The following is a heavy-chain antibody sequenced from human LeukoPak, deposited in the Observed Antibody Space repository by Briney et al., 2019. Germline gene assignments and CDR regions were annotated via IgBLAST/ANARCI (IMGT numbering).Heavy chain of an antibody. CDR1: GFTFSSNG. J-gene: IGHJ4*02. D-gene: IGHD3-22*01. CDR3: AKEAYYDSSALDY. CDR2: ISYDGSNK. V-gene: IGHV3-30*18. Sequence: GRSLRLSCAASGFTFSSNGMHWVRQAPGKGLEWVAIISYDGSNKCYADSVKGRFTISRDNSKNTLYLQMNSLRAEDTAVYYCAKEAYYDSSALDYWGQGTLVTVSS.